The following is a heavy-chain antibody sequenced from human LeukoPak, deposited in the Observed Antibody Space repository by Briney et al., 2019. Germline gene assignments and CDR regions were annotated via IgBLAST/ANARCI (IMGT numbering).Heavy chain of an antibody. CDR2: IYATGST. V-gene: IGHV4-59*01. J-gene: IGHJ4*02. CDR3: ARGGPYVFGNSFDY. D-gene: IGHD3-16*01. CDR1: GGSISSYY. Sequence: SETLSLTCTVSGGSISSYYWSWIRQPPGKGLEWIGYIYATGSTNYNPSLKSRVTISVDTSKNQFSLKLSSVTAADTAVYYCARGGPYVFGNSFDYWGQGTLVTVSS.